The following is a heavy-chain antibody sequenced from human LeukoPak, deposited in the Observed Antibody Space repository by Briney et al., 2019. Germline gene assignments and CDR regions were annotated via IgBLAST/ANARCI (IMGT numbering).Heavy chain of an antibody. J-gene: IGHJ4*02. V-gene: IGHV4-30-2*01. CDR3: ASLYYGDYISYFDY. CDR2: THHTGSS. Sequence: SQTLSLTCAVSGGSLNSGSYFWSWIRQPPGKGLEWIGFTHHTGSSSHNPSLKSRVTISLEAYNNQFSLRLSSVTAADTAVYYCASLYYGDYISYFDYWGQGIMVSVSS. D-gene: IGHD4-17*01. CDR1: GGSLNSGSYF.